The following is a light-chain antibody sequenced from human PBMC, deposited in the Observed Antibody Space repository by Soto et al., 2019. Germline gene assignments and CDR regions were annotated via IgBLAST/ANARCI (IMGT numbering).Light chain of an antibody. V-gene: IGKV1-17*01. Sequence: DVQMTQSPSSLSASVGDRVTITCQTSQGIRNDLSWYQQKPGEAPKRLIYAASALQRGVPSRFSGGGSGTVFTLTISSLQPEDFATYYCLQHDSYPRTF. CDR1: QGIRND. CDR3: LQHDSYPRT. J-gene: IGKJ1*01. CDR2: AAS.